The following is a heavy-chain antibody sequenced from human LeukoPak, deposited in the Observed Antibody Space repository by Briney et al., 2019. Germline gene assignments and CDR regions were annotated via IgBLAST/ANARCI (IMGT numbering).Heavy chain of an antibody. V-gene: IGHV3-33*01. J-gene: IGHJ4*02. Sequence: PGRSLRLSCAASGFTSSSYGMHWVRQAPGKGLEWVAVIWYDGSNKYYADSVKGRFTISRDNSKNTLYLQMNSLRAEDTAVYYCARDRAAAGEYYFDYWGQGTLVTVSS. CDR2: IWYDGSNK. CDR1: GFTSSSYG. D-gene: IGHD6-13*01. CDR3: ARDRAAAGEYYFDY.